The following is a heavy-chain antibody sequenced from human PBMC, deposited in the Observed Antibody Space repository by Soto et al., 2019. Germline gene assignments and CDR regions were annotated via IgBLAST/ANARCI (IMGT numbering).Heavy chain of an antibody. CDR1: GGSFSGYY. CDR2: INHSGST. CDR3: ARGFNFWSGHFDY. D-gene: IGHD3-3*01. J-gene: IGHJ4*02. V-gene: IGHV4-34*01. Sequence: SETLSLTCAVYGGSFSGYYWSWIRQPPGKGLEWVGEINHSGSTNYNPSLKSRVTISVDTSKNQFSLKLSSVTAADTAVYYCARGFNFWSGHFDYWGQGTLVSVSS.